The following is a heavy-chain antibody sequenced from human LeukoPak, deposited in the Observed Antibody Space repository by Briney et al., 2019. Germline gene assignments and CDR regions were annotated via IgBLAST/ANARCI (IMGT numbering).Heavy chain of an antibody. J-gene: IGHJ6*02. D-gene: IGHD6-6*01. CDR2: INHSGST. CDR3: ARKTVAGSSSVGGMDV. V-gene: IGHV4-34*01. Sequence: SETLSLTCAVYGGSFSGYYWSWIRQPPGKGLEWVGEINHSGSTNYNPSLKSRVTISVDTSKNQFSLKLTSVTAADTAVYYCARKTVAGSSSVGGMDVWGQGTTVTVSS. CDR1: GGSFSGYY.